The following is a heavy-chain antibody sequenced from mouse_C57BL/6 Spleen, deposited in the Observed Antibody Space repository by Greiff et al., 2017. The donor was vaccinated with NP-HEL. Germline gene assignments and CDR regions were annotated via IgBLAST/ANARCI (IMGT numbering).Heavy chain of an antibody. CDR1: GFTFTDYY. J-gene: IGHJ2*01. Sequence: EVQLVESGGGLVQPGGSLSLSCAASGFTFTDYYMSWVRQPPGKALEWLGFIRNKANGYTTEYSASVKGRFTISRDNSQSILYLQMNALRAEDSATYYCARCLGSSYEGFDYWGQGTTLTVSS. D-gene: IGHD1-1*01. V-gene: IGHV7-3*01. CDR2: IRNKANGYTT. CDR3: ARCLGSSYEGFDY.